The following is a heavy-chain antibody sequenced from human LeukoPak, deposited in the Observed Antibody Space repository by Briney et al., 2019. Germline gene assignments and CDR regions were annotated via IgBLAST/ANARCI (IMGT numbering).Heavy chain of an antibody. Sequence: GGSLRLSSAASGFTFSSYGMHWVRQAPGKGLEWVAFIRYDGSNKYYADSVKGRFTISRDNSKNTLYLQMNSLRAEDTAVYYCATYLDYDFWSGFTDYWGQGTLVTVSS. D-gene: IGHD3-3*01. J-gene: IGHJ4*02. CDR3: ATYLDYDFWSGFTDY. CDR2: IRYDGSNK. V-gene: IGHV3-30*02. CDR1: GFTFSSYG.